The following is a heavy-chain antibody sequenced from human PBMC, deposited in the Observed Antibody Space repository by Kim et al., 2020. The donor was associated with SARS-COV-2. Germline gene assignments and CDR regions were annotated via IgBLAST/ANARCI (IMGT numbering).Heavy chain of an antibody. Sequence: SETLSLTCTVSGGSISSYYWSWIRQPPGKGLEWIGYIYNSGSTNYNPSLKSRVTISVDTYKNQFSLKLSSVTAADTAVYYFLGRYCCGGSVYGPAQYDY. CDR3: LGRYCCGGSVYGPAQYDY. CDR1: GGSISSYY. D-gene: IGHD2-15*01. V-gene: IGHV4-59*08. J-gene: IGHJ4*01. CDR2: IYNSGST.